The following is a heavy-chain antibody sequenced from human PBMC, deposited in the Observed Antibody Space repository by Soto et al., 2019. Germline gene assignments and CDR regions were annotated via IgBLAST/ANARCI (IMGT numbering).Heavy chain of an antibody. CDR1: GGSVSSGAYY. J-gene: IGHJ3*02. V-gene: IGHV4-31*03. CDR3: AMAMLRALYAFDI. D-gene: IGHD2-15*01. Sequence: SETLSLTCTVSGGSVSSGAYYWTWIRQRQGKGLEWIGYIYYSGSTYYSPSLKFRLSISLDASNNHFSLSLSSVTAADTSIYYFAMAMLRALYAFDISCQATMVTLSS. CDR2: IYYSGST.